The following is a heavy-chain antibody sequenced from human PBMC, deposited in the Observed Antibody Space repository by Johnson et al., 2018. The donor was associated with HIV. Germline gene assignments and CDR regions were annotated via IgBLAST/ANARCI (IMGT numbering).Heavy chain of an antibody. V-gene: IGHV3-9*01. J-gene: IGHJ3*02. D-gene: IGHD3-10*01. CDR2: ISWNSGSI. CDR3: AKDRCRYGAGAGIDAFDI. CDR1: RFSFDDYA. Sequence: VQLVESGGGLVQPGRSLRLSCAASRFSFDDYAMHWVRQAPGKGLEWVSGISWNSGSIGYVDSVKGRFTVSRDNAENSLYLQMNSLRTEDTALDYCAKDRCRYGAGAGIDAFDIWGQGTMVTVSS.